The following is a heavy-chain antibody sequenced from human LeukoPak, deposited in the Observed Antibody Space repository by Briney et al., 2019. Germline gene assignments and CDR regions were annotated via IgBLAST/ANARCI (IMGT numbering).Heavy chain of an antibody. CDR3: AKDRVSGYCGGDCLYFDY. D-gene: IGHD2-21*01. CDR2: IRYDGSNQ. CDR1: GFTFSSYG. J-gene: IGHJ4*02. Sequence: GGSLRLSCAASGFTFSSYGMHWVRQAPGKGLQWVAFIRYDGSNQYYADSLKGRFTISRDNSKNTLYLQMNSLRAEDTAVYYCAKDRVSGYCGGDCLYFDYWGQGTLVTVSS. V-gene: IGHV3-30*02.